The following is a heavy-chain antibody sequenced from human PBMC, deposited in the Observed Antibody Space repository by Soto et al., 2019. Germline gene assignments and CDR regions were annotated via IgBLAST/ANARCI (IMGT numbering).Heavy chain of an antibody. J-gene: IGHJ6*03. CDR3: ARGGCSSTSCYVYYYYYMDV. D-gene: IGHD2-2*01. CDR1: GFTFSSYS. V-gene: IGHV3-21*01. Sequence: GGSLRLSCAASGFTFSSYSMNWVRQAPGKGLEWVSSISSSSSYIYYADSVKGRFTISRDNAKNSLYLQMNSLRAEDTAVYYCARGGCSSTSCYVYYYYYMDVWGKGTTVTVSS. CDR2: ISSSSSYI.